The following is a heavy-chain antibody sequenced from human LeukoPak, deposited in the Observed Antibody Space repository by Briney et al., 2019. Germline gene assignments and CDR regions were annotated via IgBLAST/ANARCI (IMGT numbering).Heavy chain of an antibody. J-gene: IGHJ4*02. D-gene: IGHD6-19*01. Sequence: PGRSLRLSCAASGFTFSSYGMHWARQAPGKGLGWVAVISYDGSNKYYADSVKGRFTISRDNSKNTLYLQINSLRAEDTAVYYCASPIAVAGSGIDYWGQGTLVTVSS. CDR2: ISYDGSNK. CDR3: ASPIAVAGSGIDY. CDR1: GFTFSSYG. V-gene: IGHV3-30*03.